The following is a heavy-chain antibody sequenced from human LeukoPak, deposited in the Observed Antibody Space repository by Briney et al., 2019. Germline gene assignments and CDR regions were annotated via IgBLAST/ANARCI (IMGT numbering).Heavy chain of an antibody. CDR2: IKEDGSDK. CDR3: ARDYRARLDY. J-gene: IGHJ4*02. Sequence: GGSLRLSCAASEFTFGNFWMTWVRQAPGKGLEWVANIKEDGSDKYYVDSVKGRFTISRDNARTSLYLQMNSLRAEDTAVYYCARDYRARLDYWGQGTLVSVSS. V-gene: IGHV3-7*01. CDR1: EFTFGNFW.